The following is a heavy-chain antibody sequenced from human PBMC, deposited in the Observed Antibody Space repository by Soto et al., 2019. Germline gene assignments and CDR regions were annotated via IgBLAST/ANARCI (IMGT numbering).Heavy chain of an antibody. Sequence: GASVKVSCKASGYTFTTYYIHWVRQAPGQGLEWMGIIHPRGGDTVYAQKFQGRITMTSDTSTSTVNLELSSLRPEDTAVYYCARVQSTFGSDYWGQGTLVTVSS. J-gene: IGHJ4*02. V-gene: IGHV1-46*01. CDR3: ARVQSTFGSDY. CDR2: IHPRGGDT. D-gene: IGHD3-16*01. CDR1: GYTFTTYY.